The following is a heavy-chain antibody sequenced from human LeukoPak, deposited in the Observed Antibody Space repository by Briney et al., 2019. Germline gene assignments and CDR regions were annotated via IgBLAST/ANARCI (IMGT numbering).Heavy chain of an antibody. CDR1: GYTFTSYD. CDR2: MNPNSGNT. D-gene: IGHD6-6*01. Sequence: GASVKVSCEASGYTFTSYDINWVRQATGQGLEWMGWMNPNSGNTGYAQKFQGRVSMTWNTSISKAYMELSSLKSEDTAVYYCAKIGAAARRTPNPRWFDPWGQGTLVTVSS. J-gene: IGHJ5*02. V-gene: IGHV1-8*01. CDR3: AKIGAAARRTPNPRWFDP.